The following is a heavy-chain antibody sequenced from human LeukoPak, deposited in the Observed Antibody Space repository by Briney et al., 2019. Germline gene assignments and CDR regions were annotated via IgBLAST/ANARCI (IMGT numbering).Heavy chain of an antibody. V-gene: IGHV3-23*01. CDR2: ISGSGGST. D-gene: IGHD6-25*01. CDR1: GFTFISYA. Sequence: GGSLRLSCAASGFTFISYAMSWVRQAPGKGLEWVSAISGSGGSTYYADSVKGRFNISRDNSKNTLYLQMNSMRAEDTAVYYCAKLYQRGSGRTDFDYWGQGTLVTVSS. J-gene: IGHJ4*02. CDR3: AKLYQRGSGRTDFDY.